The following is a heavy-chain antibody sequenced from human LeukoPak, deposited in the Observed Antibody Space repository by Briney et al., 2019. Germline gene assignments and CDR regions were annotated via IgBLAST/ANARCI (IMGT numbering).Heavy chain of an antibody. D-gene: IGHD3-22*01. Sequence: GGSLRLSCAASGFTFSSYSMNWVRQAPGKGLEWVSSISSSSSYIYYADSLKGRFTISRDNAMELVFLQMSGLRPEDTVVYYCARSSHSSGLDYWGQGTLVTVSS. CDR3: ARSSHSSGLDY. J-gene: IGHJ4*02. CDR2: ISSSSSYI. V-gene: IGHV3-21*01. CDR1: GFTFSSYS.